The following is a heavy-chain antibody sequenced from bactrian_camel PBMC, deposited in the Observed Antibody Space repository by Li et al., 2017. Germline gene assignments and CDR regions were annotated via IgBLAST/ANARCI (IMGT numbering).Heavy chain of an antibody. D-gene: IGHD6*01. CDR3: AAGPWYTDEYKY. V-gene: IGHV3S40*01. CDR2: ISRGGGST. J-gene: IGHJ4*01. Sequence: LRLSCAAAGFTFSSYAMSWVRQAPGKGLEWVSQISRGGGSTYYADSVKGRFTISRDNAKNTVYLQMISLESEDTALYYCAAGPWYTDEYKYWGQGTQVTVS. CDR1: GFTFSSYA.